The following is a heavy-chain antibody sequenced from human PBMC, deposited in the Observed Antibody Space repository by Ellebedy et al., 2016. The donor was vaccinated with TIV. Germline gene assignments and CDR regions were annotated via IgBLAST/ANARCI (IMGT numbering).Heavy chain of an antibody. V-gene: IGHV3-23*01. CDR3: AKDSRSIAARTNAFDI. CDR1: GFTFSSYA. CDR2: ISGSGGST. D-gene: IGHD6-6*01. J-gene: IGHJ3*02. Sequence: PGESLKISCAASGFTFSSYAMSWVRQAPGKGLEWVSAISGSGGSTYYADSVKGRFTISRDNSKNTLYLQMNSLRAEDTAVYYCAKDSRSIAARTNAFDIWGQGTMVTVSS.